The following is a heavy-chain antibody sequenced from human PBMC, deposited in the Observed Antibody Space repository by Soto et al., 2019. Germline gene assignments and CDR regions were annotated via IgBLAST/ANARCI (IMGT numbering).Heavy chain of an antibody. D-gene: IGHD3-3*01. Sequence: SDTLSLTCPVSGFSISSYDLTWLRPPPGKGLEWIGYIYYSGSTNYNPSLKSRVTISVDTSKNQFSLKLSSVTAADTAVYYCARGRDYDFWSGYYTGLWWVDSWGQGNLVTVS. J-gene: IGHJ5*01. CDR2: IYYSGST. V-gene: IGHV4-59*01. CDR1: GFSISSYD. CDR3: ARGRDYDFWSGYYTGLWWVDS.